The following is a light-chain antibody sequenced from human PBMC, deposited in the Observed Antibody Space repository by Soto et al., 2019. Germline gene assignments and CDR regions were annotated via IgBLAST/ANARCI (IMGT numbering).Light chain of an antibody. CDR2: EVN. CDR3: SSYAGSNNFGV. V-gene: IGLV2-8*01. J-gene: IGLJ3*02. CDR1: SSDVGGYNY. Sequence: QSALTQPPSASGSPGQSVTISCTGTSSDVGGYNYVSWYQQHPGKAPKLMIYEVNKRPSGVPDRFSGSKSGNTASLTVSGLQAEDEADYYCSSYAGSNNFGVFGGGTKVTVL.